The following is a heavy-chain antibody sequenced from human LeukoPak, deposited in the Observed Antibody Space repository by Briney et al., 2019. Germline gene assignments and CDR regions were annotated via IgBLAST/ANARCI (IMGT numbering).Heavy chain of an antibody. CDR3: ARQTMIVVVTEYYYYGMDV. Sequence: PVKVSCKASGGTFSSYAISWVRQAPGQGLEWMGGIIPIFGTANYAQKFQDRVTITADESTSTAYMELSSLRSEDTAVYYCARQTMIVVVTEYYYYGMDVWGQGTTVTVSS. CDR2: IIPIFGTA. CDR1: GGTFSSYA. V-gene: IGHV1-69*13. D-gene: IGHD3-22*01. J-gene: IGHJ6*02.